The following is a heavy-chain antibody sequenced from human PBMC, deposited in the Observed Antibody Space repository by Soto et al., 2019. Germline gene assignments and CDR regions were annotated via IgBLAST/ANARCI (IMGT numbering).Heavy chain of an antibody. V-gene: IGHV1-69*02. J-gene: IGHJ6*03. D-gene: IGHD4-17*01. CDR3: ARVATVTTLYYYYYMDV. CDR1: GGTFSSYT. CDR2: IIPILGIA. Sequence: SVKVSCKASGGTFSSYTISWVRQAPGQGLEWMGRIIPILGIANYAQKFQGRVTITADKSTSTAYMELSSLRSEDTAVYYCARVATVTTLYYYYYMDVWGKGTTVTVSS.